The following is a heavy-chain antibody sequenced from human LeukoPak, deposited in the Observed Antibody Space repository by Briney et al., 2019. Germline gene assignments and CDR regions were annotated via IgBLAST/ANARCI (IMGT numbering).Heavy chain of an antibody. V-gene: IGHV3-48*02. CDR2: ITSTGSRI. J-gene: IGHJ4*02. CDR3: TRDPHALDY. Sequence: GGSLRLSCAASGFTFSSYSMNWVRQAPGKGLEWVSYITSTGSRIYYADSVKGRFTISRDNAKNSLYLQMNGLRDEDTAVYYCTRDPHALDYWGQGTLVTVSS. CDR1: GFTFSSYS.